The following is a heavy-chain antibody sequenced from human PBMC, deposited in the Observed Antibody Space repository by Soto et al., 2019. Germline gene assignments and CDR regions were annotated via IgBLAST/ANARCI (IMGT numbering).Heavy chain of an antibody. CDR3: ARETIGITGTTILWFDP. CDR1: GYTFTSYG. J-gene: IGHJ5*02. D-gene: IGHD1-7*01. Sequence: QVQLVQSGAEVKKPGASVKVSCKDSGYTFTSYGISWVRQAPGQGLEWMGWISAYNGNTNYAQKLQGRVTMTTDTSTSTAYMERMSLRSDDTAVYYCARETIGITGTTILWFDPWGQGTLVTVSS. V-gene: IGHV1-18*01. CDR2: ISAYNGNT.